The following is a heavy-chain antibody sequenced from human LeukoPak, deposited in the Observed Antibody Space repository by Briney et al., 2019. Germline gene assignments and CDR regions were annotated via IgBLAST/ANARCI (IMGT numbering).Heavy chain of an antibody. CDR3: ARDRTGYYYMDV. V-gene: IGHV4-59*01. CDR2: IHYSGST. J-gene: IGHJ6*03. Sequence: SETLSLTCTVSGGSISSYYWSWIRQPPGKGLEWIGYIHYSGSTTYNPSLKSRVTISVDTSKNQFSLKLSSVTAADTAVYYCARDRTGYYYMDVWGKGTTVTVSS. CDR1: GGSISSYY.